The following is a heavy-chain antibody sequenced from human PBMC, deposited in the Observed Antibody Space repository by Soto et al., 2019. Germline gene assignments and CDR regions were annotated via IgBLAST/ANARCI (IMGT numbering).Heavy chain of an antibody. CDR2: IMPGSSHI. CDR1: GFTFSIYS. CDR3: AIEKVGAPSVHVFDI. Sequence: EVQLVESGGGLVQPGGSLRLTCAASGFTFSIYSMNWVRQAPGKGLEWVSYIMPGSSHIFYADSVKGRFTISRDNAKNSLYLQMNSLISEDTAVYYCAIEKVGAPSVHVFDIWGQGTMVTVSS. J-gene: IGHJ3*02. D-gene: IGHD1-26*01. V-gene: IGHV3-48*01.